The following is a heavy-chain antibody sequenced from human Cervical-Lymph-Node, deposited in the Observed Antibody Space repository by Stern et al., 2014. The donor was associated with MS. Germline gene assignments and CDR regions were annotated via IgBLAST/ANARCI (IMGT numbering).Heavy chain of an antibody. CDR1: EYTFTYFF. Sequence: QVQLVESGAEVKKPGASVKVSCKASEYTFTYFFMHWGRQAPGQGLEWMGVIKPSGGFTTYAQKFQGRVTMTRDTSTSTVYMELTSLTSEDTAVYYCASARNTAFDIWGQGTLVTVSS. V-gene: IGHV1-46*03. CDR2: IKPSGGFT. CDR3: ASARNTAFDI. J-gene: IGHJ3*02.